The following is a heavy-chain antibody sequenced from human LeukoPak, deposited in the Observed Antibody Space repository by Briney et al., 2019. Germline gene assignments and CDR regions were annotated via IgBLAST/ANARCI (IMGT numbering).Heavy chain of an antibody. D-gene: IGHD3-10*01. CDR2: ISWNSGSI. Sequence: GGSLRLSCAASGFTFSSYSMNWVRQAPGKGLEWVSGISWNSGSIGYADSVKGRFTISRDNAKNSLYLQMNSLRAEDTALYYCAKDIYGSGSYSFDYWGQGTLVTVSS. V-gene: IGHV3-9*01. J-gene: IGHJ4*02. CDR3: AKDIYGSGSYSFDY. CDR1: GFTFSSYS.